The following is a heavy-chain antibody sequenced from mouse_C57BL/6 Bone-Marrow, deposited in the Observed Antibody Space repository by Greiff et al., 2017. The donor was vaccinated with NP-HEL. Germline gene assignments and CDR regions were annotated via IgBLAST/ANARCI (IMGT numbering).Heavy chain of an antibody. J-gene: IGHJ2*01. D-gene: IGHD2-3*01. CDR2: IHPNSGST. CDR1: GYTFTSYW. V-gene: IGHV1-64*01. Sequence: QVQLQQPGAELVKPGASVKLSCKASGYTFTSYWMHWVKQRPGQGLEWIGMIHPNSGSTNYNEKFKSKATLTVDKSSSTAYMQLSSLTSEDSAVYYCARRGGWLLPYYFDYWGQGTTLTVSS. CDR3: ARRGGWLLPYYFDY.